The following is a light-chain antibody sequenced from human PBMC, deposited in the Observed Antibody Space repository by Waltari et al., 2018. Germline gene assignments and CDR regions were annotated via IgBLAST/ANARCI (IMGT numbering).Light chain of an antibody. V-gene: IGLV7-46*01. J-gene: IGLJ2*01. CDR3: LLSFGDARPV. Sequence: QAVLTQEPSLTVSPGGTVTLTFGSSTGTATSGHYPYWFQQKPGQAPRTLFYDTNNKYSWTPARFSGSLLGGKAALTLSGAQPEDEADYYCLLSFGDARPVFGGGTKLTVL. CDR2: DTN. CDR1: TGTATSGHY.